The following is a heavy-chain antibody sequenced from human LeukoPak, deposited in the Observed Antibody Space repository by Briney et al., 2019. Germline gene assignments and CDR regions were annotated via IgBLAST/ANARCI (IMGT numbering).Heavy chain of an antibody. D-gene: IGHD3-10*01. Sequence: SVKVSCKASGGTFSSYAISWVRQAPGQGLEWMGGIIPIFGTANYAQKFQGRVTITADESTSTAYMELSSLRSEDTAVYYCATNYGSGSYLVYWGQGTLVTVSS. CDR3: ATNYGSGSYLVY. J-gene: IGHJ4*02. CDR2: IIPIFGTA. V-gene: IGHV1-69*13. CDR1: GGTFSSYA.